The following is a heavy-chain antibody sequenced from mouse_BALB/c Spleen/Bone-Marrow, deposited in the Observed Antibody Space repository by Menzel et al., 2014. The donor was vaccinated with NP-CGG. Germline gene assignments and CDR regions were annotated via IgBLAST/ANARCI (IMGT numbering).Heavy chain of an antibody. CDR1: GFTFSSYY. CDR3: ARHQRGSSFYYFDY. J-gene: IGHJ2*01. CDR2: INSNGGLT. D-gene: IGHD1-1*01. V-gene: IGHV5-6-2*01. Sequence: EVMLVESGGGLVKLGGSLKLSCAASGFTFSSYYMSWVRRTPEKRLELVAAINSNGGLTYYPDTVKGRFTISRDNAKNILYLQMSSLKSDDTALYYCARHQRGSSFYYFDYWGQGTTLTVSS.